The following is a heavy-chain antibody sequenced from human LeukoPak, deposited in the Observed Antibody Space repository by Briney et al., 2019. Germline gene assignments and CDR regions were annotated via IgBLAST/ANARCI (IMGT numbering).Heavy chain of an antibody. CDR2: IYYSGST. V-gene: IGHV4-39*07. D-gene: IGHD6-13*01. CDR1: GGSISSSSYY. Sequence: SETLSLTCTVSGGSISSSSYYWGWLRQPPGTGLEWLGSIYYSGSTYYNPSLKSRVTISVDTSKNQFSLKLSSVTAADTAVYYCARGGGGYAQLVLDYWGQGTLVTVSS. J-gene: IGHJ4*02. CDR3: ARGGGGYAQLVLDY.